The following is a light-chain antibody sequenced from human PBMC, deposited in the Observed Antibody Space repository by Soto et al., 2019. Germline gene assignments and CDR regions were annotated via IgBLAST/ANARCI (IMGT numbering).Light chain of an antibody. V-gene: IGKV3-20*01. CDR1: QSISASY. J-gene: IGKJ5*01. CDR3: QQYGSSIT. CDR2: GVS. Sequence: EIVLTQSPGTLSLSPGERATLSCRASQSISASYVAWYQQKPGQAPSLVIYGVSNRATGIPDRFSGRGSGTDFALTIRRLEPEDFAVYYCQQYGSSITFGQGTRLEI.